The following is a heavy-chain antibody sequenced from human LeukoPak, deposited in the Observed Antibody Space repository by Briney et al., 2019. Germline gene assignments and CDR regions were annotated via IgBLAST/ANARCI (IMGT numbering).Heavy chain of an antibody. CDR1: GFTFDDYG. V-gene: IGHV3-20*04. CDR3: ARRRVTVVRGVDITSYYFDY. CDR2: TNWNGGST. D-gene: IGHD3-10*01. Sequence: GGSLRLSCAASGFTFDDYGMSWVRHAPGKGLEWVSGTNWNGGSTGYADSVKGRFTISRDNARNSLYLQMNSLGAEDTALYFCARRRVTVVRGVDITSYYFDYWGQGTLVTVSS. J-gene: IGHJ4*02.